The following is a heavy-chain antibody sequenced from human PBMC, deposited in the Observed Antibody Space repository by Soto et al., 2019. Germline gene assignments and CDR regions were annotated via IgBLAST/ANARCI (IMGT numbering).Heavy chain of an antibody. CDR2: IYHSGST. V-gene: IGHV4-30-2*01. CDR1: GGSISSGGYS. CDR3: ARDSDYDSSGYYYFDY. Sequence: SETLSLTCAVSGGSISSGGYSWSWIRHPPGKGLEWIGYIYHSGSTYYNPSLKSRVTISVDRSKNQFSLKLSSVTAADTAVYYCARDSDYDSSGYYYFDYWGQGTLVTVSS. J-gene: IGHJ4*02. D-gene: IGHD3-22*01.